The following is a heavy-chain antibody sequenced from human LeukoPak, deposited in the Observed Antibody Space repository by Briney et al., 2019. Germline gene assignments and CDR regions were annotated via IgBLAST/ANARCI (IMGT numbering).Heavy chain of an antibody. Sequence: SGTLSLTCAVFGGSISSNNWWSWVRPPPGKGLEWVGEIFHSGSTNYNPSLKSRVTISVDTSRNQFSLKLSSVTAADTAVYYCARVPGLLWFGEPPLGAFDIWGQGTVVAVSS. V-gene: IGHV4-4*02. CDR3: ARVPGLLWFGEPPLGAFDI. CDR1: GGSISSNNW. CDR2: IFHSGST. J-gene: IGHJ3*02. D-gene: IGHD3-10*01.